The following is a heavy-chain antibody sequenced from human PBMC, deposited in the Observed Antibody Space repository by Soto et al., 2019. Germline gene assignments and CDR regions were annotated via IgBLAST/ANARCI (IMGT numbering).Heavy chain of an antibody. J-gene: IGHJ6*02. D-gene: IGHD2-2*01. CDR3: ARAAVVSGATYYYYAMDA. CDR2: IIPMFATP. CDR1: AGTFRSYA. V-gene: IGHV1-69*01. Sequence: QVQLVQSGAEVKKPGSSVKVSCKASAGTFRSYAFSWVRQSPGQGLEWMGRIIPMFATPKYAQKFQGRVTISRDETTRTAYMELSSMRYKDTAVYYCARAAVVSGATYYYYAMDAWGQGTTVTVSS.